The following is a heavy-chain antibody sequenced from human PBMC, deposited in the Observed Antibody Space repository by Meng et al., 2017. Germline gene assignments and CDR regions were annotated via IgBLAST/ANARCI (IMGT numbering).Heavy chain of an antibody. CDR3: ARGFVVVPAANSYDY. Sequence: SETLSLTCTVSGDSISSSIYYWGWIRQPPGKGLEWIGTLYYTGSTNYNPSLKSRLTISVDTSKNQFSLTLNSVTAADTAVYYCARGFVVVPAANSYDYWGQGTLVTVSS. CDR1: GDSISSSIYY. J-gene: IGHJ4*02. CDR2: LYYTGST. V-gene: IGHV4-39*07. D-gene: IGHD2-2*01.